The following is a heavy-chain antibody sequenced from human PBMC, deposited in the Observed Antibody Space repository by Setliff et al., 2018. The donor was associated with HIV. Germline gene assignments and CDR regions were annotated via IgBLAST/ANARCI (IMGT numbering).Heavy chain of an antibody. V-gene: IGHV4-39*01. Sequence: SETLSLTCTVSGGSISSSSHYWGWIRQSPGKGLEWIGSIYYSGSTYYNSSLKSRVTIFADTSKNQLSLKLRSVTAADTAVYYCARLVHTGLLYFDFWGLGTLVTVSS. D-gene: IGHD2-8*02. CDR3: ARLVHTGLLYFDF. CDR1: GGSISSSSHY. J-gene: IGHJ4*02. CDR2: IYYSGST.